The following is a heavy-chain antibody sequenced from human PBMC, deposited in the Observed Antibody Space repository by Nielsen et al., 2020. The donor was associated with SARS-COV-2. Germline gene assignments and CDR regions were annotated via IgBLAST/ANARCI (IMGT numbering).Heavy chain of an antibody. CDR2: IYYSGST. J-gene: IGHJ6*02. CDR3: ARLYSGSYSAAYYYGMDV. Sequence: SETLSLTCTVSGGSISSYYWSWIRQPPGKGLEWIGYIYYSGSTNYNPSLKSRVTISVDTSKNQFSLKLSSVTAADTAVYYCARLYSGSYSAAYYYGMDVWGQGTTVTVSS. CDR1: GGSISSYY. D-gene: IGHD1-26*01. V-gene: IGHV4-59*01.